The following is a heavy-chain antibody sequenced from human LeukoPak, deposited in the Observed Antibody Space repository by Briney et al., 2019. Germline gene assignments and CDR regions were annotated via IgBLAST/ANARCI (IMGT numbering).Heavy chain of an antibody. CDR1: GFTFSSYA. V-gene: IGHV3-23*01. J-gene: IGHJ5*02. CDR2: ISVSGGST. D-gene: IGHD2-2*01. CDR3: AKSPSIVVVPAANFGGWFDP. Sequence: GGSLRLSCAASGFTFSSYAMSWVRQAPGKGLEWVSAISVSGGSTSYADSVKGRFTISRDDSKNTLYLQMYSLRAEDTAVYYCAKSPSIVVVPAANFGGWFDPWRQGTLVTVSS.